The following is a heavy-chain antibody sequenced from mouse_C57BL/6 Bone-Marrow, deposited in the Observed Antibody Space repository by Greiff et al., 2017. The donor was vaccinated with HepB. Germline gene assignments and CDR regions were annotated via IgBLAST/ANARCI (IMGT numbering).Heavy chain of an antibody. D-gene: IGHD2-4*01. CDR3: ARLDDYDDAMDY. CDR2: INSDGGST. CDR1: EYEFPSHD. Sequence: VQLQQSGGGLVQPGESLKLSCESNEYEFPSHDMSWVRKTPEKRLELVAAINSDGGSTYYPDTMERRFIISRDNTKKTLYLHMSSLRSEDTALYYCARLDDYDDAMDYWGQGTSVTVSS. V-gene: IGHV5-2*01. J-gene: IGHJ4*01.